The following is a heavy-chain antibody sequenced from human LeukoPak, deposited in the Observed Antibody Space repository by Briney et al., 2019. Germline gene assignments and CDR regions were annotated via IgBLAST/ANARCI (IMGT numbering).Heavy chain of an antibody. CDR3: ARTRGGDYAHFDY. Sequence: SETLSLTCTVSGDSISIYYWSWVRQPAGKGLEWIGRIYSSGSANYNPSLKNRVNMSVDTSKNQFSLNLTSVTAAGTAVYYCARTRGGDYAHFDYWGQGTLVTVSS. J-gene: IGHJ4*02. CDR1: GDSISIYY. CDR2: IYSSGSA. V-gene: IGHV4-4*07. D-gene: IGHD4-17*01.